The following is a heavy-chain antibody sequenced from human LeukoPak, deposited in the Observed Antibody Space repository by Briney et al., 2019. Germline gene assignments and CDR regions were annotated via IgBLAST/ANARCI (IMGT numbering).Heavy chain of an antibody. D-gene: IGHD5-18*01. V-gene: IGHV1-69*01. CDR1: VGTFSSYA. CDR2: IIPIFGTA. CDR3: ARAGNSMDTAMDGFDY. Sequence: SVKVTCKASVGTFSSYAISWVRQAPGQGLEWMGGIIPIFGTANYAQKFRGRVTITADGSTSTAYMELSSLRSEDTAVYYCARAGNSMDTAMDGFDYWGQGTLVTVSS. J-gene: IGHJ4*02.